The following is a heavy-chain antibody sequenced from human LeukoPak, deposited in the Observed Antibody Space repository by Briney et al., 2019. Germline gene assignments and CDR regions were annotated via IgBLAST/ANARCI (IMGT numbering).Heavy chain of an antibody. D-gene: IGHD6-19*01. CDR1: GYTFTGYY. CDR3: ARVGQWLVPRTYFDY. V-gene: IGHV1-2*02. J-gene: IGHJ4*02. CDR2: INPNSGGT. Sequence: ASVKVPCKASGYTFTGYYMHWVRQAPGQGLEWMGWINPNSGGTNYAQKFQGRVTMTRDTSISTAYMELSRLRSDDTAVYYCARVGQWLVPRTYFDYWGQGTLVTVSS.